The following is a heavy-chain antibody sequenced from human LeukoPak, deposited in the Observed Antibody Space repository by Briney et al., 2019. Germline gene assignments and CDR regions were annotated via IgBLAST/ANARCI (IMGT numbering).Heavy chain of an antibody. J-gene: IGHJ4*02. CDR3: AKVGLRTGYRIADY. V-gene: IGHV3-30*02. D-gene: IGHD3/OR15-3a*01. Sequence: GGSLRLSCAASGFSFSSYGMHWVRQAPGKGLEWVAFIRYDGSNKYYADSVKGRFTISRDNSKNTLYLQMNSLRAEDTAVYYCAKVGLRTGYRIADYWGQGTLVTVSS. CDR1: GFSFSSYG. CDR2: IRYDGSNK.